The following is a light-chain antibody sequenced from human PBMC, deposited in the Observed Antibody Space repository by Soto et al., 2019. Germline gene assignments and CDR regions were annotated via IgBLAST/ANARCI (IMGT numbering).Light chain of an antibody. CDR2: DAS. Sequence: DIQMTQSPSTLSGSVGDRVTITCRASQSISSWLSWYQQKPGKAPKLLIYDASSLESGVPSRFSGRGSGTEFTLTISSLQPDDFATYYCQQYYSYRTFGQGTKVDIK. CDR3: QQYYSYRT. V-gene: IGKV1-5*01. CDR1: QSISSW. J-gene: IGKJ1*01.